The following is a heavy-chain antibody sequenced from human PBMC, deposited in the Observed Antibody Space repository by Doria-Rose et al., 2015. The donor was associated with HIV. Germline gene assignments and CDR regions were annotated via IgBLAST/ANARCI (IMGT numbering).Heavy chain of an antibody. CDR2: ISWNSDTI. CDR3: TKRRGVTDIDPFDI. Sequence: VQLVQSGGGLLQPGRALRLSCAASGFRFDDYAMHWVRQTPGKGLEWAAGISWNSDTIDYADSVKGRFTISRDNAKNSLYLQMNSLRAEDTALYYCTKRRGVTDIDPFDIWGQGTMVIVSS. CDR1: GFRFDDYA. J-gene: IGHJ3*02. V-gene: IGHV3-9*01. D-gene: IGHD2-21*02.